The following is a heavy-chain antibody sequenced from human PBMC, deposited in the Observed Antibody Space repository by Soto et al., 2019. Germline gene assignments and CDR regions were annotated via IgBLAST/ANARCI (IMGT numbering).Heavy chain of an antibody. Sequence: SEILSLTCNVSGGSISSSSYYWGWIRQPPGKGLEWIGHIFHTGSTYYNPSLKSRVTISVDTSKNQFSLKLSSVTATDTAVYYCARRRIVVTTNFDYWGQGTLVTVSS. J-gene: IGHJ4*02. V-gene: IGHV4-39*01. D-gene: IGHD1-26*01. CDR2: IFHTGST. CDR3: ARRRIVVTTNFDY. CDR1: GGSISSSSYY.